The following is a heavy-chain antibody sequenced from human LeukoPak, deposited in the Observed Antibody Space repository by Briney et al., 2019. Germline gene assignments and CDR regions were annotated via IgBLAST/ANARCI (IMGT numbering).Heavy chain of an antibody. J-gene: IGHJ4*02. CDR3: ARVYYYDSSGYYSGGFDY. V-gene: IGHV3-48*03. Sequence: GGTLRLSCAASGFTFNKYAMNWVRQAPGKGLEWVSYISSSGSTIYYADSVKGRFTISRDNAKNSLYLQMNSLRAEDTAVYYCARVYYYDSSGYYSGGFDYWGQGTLVTVSS. CDR1: GFTFNKYA. CDR2: ISSSGSTI. D-gene: IGHD3-22*01.